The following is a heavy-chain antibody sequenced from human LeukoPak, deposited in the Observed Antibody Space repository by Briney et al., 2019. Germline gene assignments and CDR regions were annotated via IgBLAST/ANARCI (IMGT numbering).Heavy chain of an antibody. CDR3: ASNAGGYSNSWYIFRPTSRDWFYP. J-gene: IGHJ5*02. CDR1: GYTFTSYD. V-gene: IGHV1-8*01. D-gene: IGHD6-13*01. CDR2: MNPNSGNT. Sequence: ASVKVSCKASGYTFTSYDINWVRQATGQGLEWMGWMNPNSGNTGYAQKFQGRVTMTRNTSISTAYMELSSLRSEDTAVYYCASNAGGYSNSWYIFRPTSRDWFYPWGQGTLVTVSS.